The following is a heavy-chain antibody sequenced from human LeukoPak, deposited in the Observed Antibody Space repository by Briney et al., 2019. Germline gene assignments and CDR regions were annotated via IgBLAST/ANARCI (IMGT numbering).Heavy chain of an antibody. Sequence: GGSLRLSCAASGFTFSSYAMHWVRQAPGKGLEWVAVISYDGSNKYYADSVKGRFTISRDNSKNTLYLQMNSLRAEDTAVYYCAKVRYFGPSAFDIWGQGTMVTVSS. J-gene: IGHJ3*02. D-gene: IGHD3-9*01. CDR1: GFTFSSYA. V-gene: IGHV3-30*04. CDR3: AKVRYFGPSAFDI. CDR2: ISYDGSNK.